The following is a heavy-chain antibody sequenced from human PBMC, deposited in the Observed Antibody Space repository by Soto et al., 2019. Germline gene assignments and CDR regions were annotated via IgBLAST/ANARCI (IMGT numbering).Heavy chain of an antibody. CDR3: ASGRGHS. V-gene: IGHV4-59*01. Sequence: SETLSLTCTVSGGSISSYYWNWIRQPPGKGLEWIGYIFYSGNTYYNPSLESRVTISIDTSKNQFSLKLNSVTAADTAVYYCASGRGHSWGQGTLVTVSS. CDR1: GGSISSYY. J-gene: IGHJ4*02. CDR2: IFYSGNT. D-gene: IGHD3-10*01.